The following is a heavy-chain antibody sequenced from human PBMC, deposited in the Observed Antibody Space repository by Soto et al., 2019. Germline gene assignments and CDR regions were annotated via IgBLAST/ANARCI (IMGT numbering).Heavy chain of an antibody. D-gene: IGHD6-19*01. J-gene: IGHJ4*02. Sequence: SGPTLANPTQTLTLTCTFSGFSLSTSGMCVSWIRQPPGKALEWLARIDWDDDKYYSTSLKTRLTISKDTSKNQVVLTMTNMDPVDTATYYCARIRYSSGWPQLDYWGQGTLVTVSS. V-gene: IGHV2-70*11. CDR3: ARIRYSSGWPQLDY. CDR2: IDWDDDK. CDR1: GFSLSTSGMC.